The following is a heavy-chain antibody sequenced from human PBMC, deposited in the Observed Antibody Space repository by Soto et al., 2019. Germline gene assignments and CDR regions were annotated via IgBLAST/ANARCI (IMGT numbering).Heavy chain of an antibody. D-gene: IGHD7-27*01. CDR1: GYTFSSYA. Sequence: GDSVKVSCKASGYTFSSYAMHWVRQAPGQRLEWMGWINAGYGNTKSSQKFQDRVTISRDTSASTAYMELTSLRSEDTAVYYCARDTGDGTFDFWGQGTLATVS. CDR3: ARDTGDGTFDF. V-gene: IGHV1-3*01. J-gene: IGHJ4*02. CDR2: INAGYGNT.